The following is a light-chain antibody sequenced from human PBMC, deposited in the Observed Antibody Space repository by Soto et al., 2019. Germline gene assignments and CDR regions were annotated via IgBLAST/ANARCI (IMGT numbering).Light chain of an antibody. V-gene: IGKV3-20*01. CDR2: AAS. CDR3: QQYGTSTPWT. J-gene: IGKJ1*01. Sequence: IVLTQSPGALSLSPGERATLSCRATQSVSSSYLAWYQKKPGQAPRLIXYAASARATGISDRFSGSGSGADLTLTINRLEPEDFAMYYCQQYGTSTPWTFGQGTKVDIK. CDR1: QSVSSSY.